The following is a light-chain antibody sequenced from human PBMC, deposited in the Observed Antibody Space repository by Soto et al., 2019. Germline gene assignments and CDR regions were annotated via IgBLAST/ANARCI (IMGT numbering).Light chain of an antibody. CDR2: SAS. J-gene: IGKJ1*01. CDR3: QQSGPTAT. Sequence: ELVLTQSPGTLSLTPGERATLSCRASQRVRDNFLAWYKHKLGQAPKLPIYSASTRASGIPDRFTASGSGTYFTLTINGLEPEDCAVYYCQQSGPTATFGPGSMVEIK. CDR1: QRVRDNF. V-gene: IGKV3-20*01.